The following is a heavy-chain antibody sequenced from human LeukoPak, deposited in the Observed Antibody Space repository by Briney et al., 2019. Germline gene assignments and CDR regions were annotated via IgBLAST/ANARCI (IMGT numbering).Heavy chain of an antibody. CDR1: GFTFSNYG. J-gene: IGHJ4*02. V-gene: IGHV3-23*01. CDR3: AKDIGREWELPSYFDY. D-gene: IGHD1-26*01. Sequence: GGSLRLSCAASGFTFSNYGMSWVRQAPGKGLEWVSAFSGSGGSTYYADSVKGRFTISRDNSKNTLYLQMNSLRAEDTAVYYCAKDIGREWELPSYFDYWGQGTLVTVSS. CDR2: FSGSGGST.